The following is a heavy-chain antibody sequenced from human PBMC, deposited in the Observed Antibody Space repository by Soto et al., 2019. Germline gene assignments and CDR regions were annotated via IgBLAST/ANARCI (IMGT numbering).Heavy chain of an antibody. J-gene: IGHJ4*02. V-gene: IGHV3-73*01. D-gene: IGHD3-3*01. CDR2: IKSKASNYAT. Sequence: PGGSLRLSCAASGFSFSGSGMHWVRQASGKGLEWVGLIKSKASNYATAYAASVEGRFTISRDDSKNTAYLQMDSLKTEDTAVYYCTSRFKTSPGGYWGQGSLVTVSS. CDR1: GFSFSGSG. CDR3: TSRFKTSPGGY.